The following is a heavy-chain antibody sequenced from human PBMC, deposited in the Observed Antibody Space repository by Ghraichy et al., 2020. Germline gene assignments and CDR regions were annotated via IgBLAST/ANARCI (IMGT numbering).Heavy chain of an antibody. CDR3: AKDPKVWFGELNWFDP. D-gene: IGHD3-10*01. J-gene: IGHJ5*02. V-gene: IGHV3-23*01. Sequence: GESLNISCAASGFTFSNYAMSWVRQAPGKGLEWVSGINGRSEITYYADSVKGRFTISRDNSKNTLYLQMNSLRADDTAVYYCAKDPKVWFGELNWFDPWGQGTLVIVSS. CDR1: GFTFSNYA. CDR2: INGRSEIT.